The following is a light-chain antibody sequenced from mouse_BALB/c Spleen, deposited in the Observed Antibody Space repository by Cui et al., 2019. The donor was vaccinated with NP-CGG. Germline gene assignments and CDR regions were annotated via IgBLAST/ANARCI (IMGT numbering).Light chain of an antibody. J-gene: IGLJ1*01. CDR2: GTN. V-gene: IGLV1*01. CDR3: ALWYSNHWV. Sequence: QAVVTPESALTTSPGEKVTLTCRSSTGAVTTNNYANWVQEKPDHLFTGLIGGTNNRAPGVPARFSGSLIGDKAALTITGAQTEDEAIYFCALWYSNHWVFGGGTKLTVL. CDR1: TGAVTTNNY.